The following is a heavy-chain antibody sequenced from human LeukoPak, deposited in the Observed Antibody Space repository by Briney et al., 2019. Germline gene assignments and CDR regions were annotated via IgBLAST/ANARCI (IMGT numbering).Heavy chain of an antibody. CDR3: ASDGGFEYYFDY. D-gene: IGHD2/OR15-2a*01. J-gene: IGHJ4*02. V-gene: IGHV1-69*06. CDR1: GGTFTDYG. CDR2: IIPIFTTA. Sequence: SVKVSCKSSGGTFTDYGISWVRHAPGQGLEWMGRIIPIFTTANYTQKFQGRVTITADTSTNTAYMELTSLRSEDTAVYYCASDGGFEYYFDYWGQGTLLTVSS.